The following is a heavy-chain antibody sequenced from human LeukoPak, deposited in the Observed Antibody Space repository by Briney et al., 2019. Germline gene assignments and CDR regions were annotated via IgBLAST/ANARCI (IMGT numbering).Heavy chain of an antibody. CDR2: IYYSGST. CDR1: GGSISSSSYY. V-gene: IGHV4-39*01. D-gene: IGHD6-6*01. J-gene: IGHJ6*03. Sequence: SETLSLICTVSGGSISSSSYYWGWIRQPPGKGLEWIGSIYYSGSTYYNPSLKSRVTISVDTSKNQFSLKLSSVTAADTAVYYCAAQQLGSSYYYMDVWGKGTTVTVSS. CDR3: AAQQLGSSYYYMDV.